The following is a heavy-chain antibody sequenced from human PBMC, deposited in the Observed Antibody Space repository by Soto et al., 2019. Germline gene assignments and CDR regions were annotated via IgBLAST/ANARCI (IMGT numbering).Heavy chain of an antibody. CDR2: IIPIFGTA. V-gene: IGHV1-69*12. Sequence: QVQLVQSGAEVKKPGSSVKVSCKASGGTFSSYAISCVRQAPGQGLEWRGGIIPIFGTANYAQKIQGRVTITADESTSTAYMELSSLRSEDTAVYYCARDGFYGDYFDHWGQGTLVTVSS. J-gene: IGHJ4*02. CDR1: GGTFSSYA. CDR3: ARDGFYGDYFDH. D-gene: IGHD3-22*01.